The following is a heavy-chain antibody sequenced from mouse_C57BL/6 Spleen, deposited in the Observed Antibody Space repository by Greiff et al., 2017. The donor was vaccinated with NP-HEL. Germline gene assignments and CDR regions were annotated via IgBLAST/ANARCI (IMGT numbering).Heavy chain of an antibody. J-gene: IGHJ3*01. CDR1: GYTFTSYW. Sequence: QVQLKQSGAELAKPGASVKLSCKASGYTFTSYWMHWVKQRPGQGLEWIGYINPSSGYTKYNQKFKDKATLTADKSSSTAYMQLSSLTYEDSAVYYCAPYYSNPWFAYWGQGTLVTVSA. D-gene: IGHD2-5*01. V-gene: IGHV1-7*01. CDR2: INPSSGYT. CDR3: APYYSNPWFAY.